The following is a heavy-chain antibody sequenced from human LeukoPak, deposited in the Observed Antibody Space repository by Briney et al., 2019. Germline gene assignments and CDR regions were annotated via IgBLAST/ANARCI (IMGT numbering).Heavy chain of an antibody. V-gene: IGHV5-51*01. J-gene: IGHJ4*02. D-gene: IGHD4/OR15-4a*01. CDR3: ARYSPEYGAMSGIEY. CDR2: IYPGDSDT. Sequence: RGESLKISCKGSGYSFTSYWIGWVRQMPGKVLEWMGIIYPGDSDTKYSPSFQGQVTISADKSITTAYLQWSSLKASDTAIYYCARYSPEYGAMSGIEYWGQGSLVTVSS. CDR1: GYSFTSYW.